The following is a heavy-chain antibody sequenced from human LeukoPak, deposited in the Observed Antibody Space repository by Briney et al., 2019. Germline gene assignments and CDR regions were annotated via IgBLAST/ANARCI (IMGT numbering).Heavy chain of an antibody. V-gene: IGHV4-34*01. D-gene: IGHD2-2*01. CDR2: INHSGST. CDR1: GGSFSGYY. Sequence: PSETLSLTCAVYGGSFSGYYWSWIRQPPGKGLEWIGEINHSGSTNYNPSLKSRVTISVDTSKNQFSPKLSSVTAADTAVYYCARGAAALFDYWGQGTLVTVSS. CDR3: ARGAAALFDY. J-gene: IGHJ4*02.